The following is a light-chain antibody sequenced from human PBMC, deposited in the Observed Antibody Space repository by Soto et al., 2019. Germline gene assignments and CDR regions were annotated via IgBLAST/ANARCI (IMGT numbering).Light chain of an antibody. V-gene: IGKV3-15*01. J-gene: IGKJ1*01. CDR3: QQYNNWPPT. Sequence: EIVMTQSPATLSVSPGERATLSCRASQSVSSNLAWYQQKPGQAPRLLIYGASTRATGIPARFSGSGSGTEFTLTISSPQSEDFAVYYCQQYNNWPPTFGQGTKVHIK. CDR2: GAS. CDR1: QSVSSN.